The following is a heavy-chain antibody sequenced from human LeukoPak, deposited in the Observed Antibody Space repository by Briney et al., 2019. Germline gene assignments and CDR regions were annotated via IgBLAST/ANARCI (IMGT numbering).Heavy chain of an antibody. V-gene: IGHV1-18*01. Sequence: GASVKVSCKASGYTFTSYGISWVRQAPGQGLEWMGWISPYNGNTNYAQKLQGRVTMTTDTSTSTAYMELRSLRSDDTAVYYCARDSGGPYYYDSSGINYWGQGTLVTVSS. CDR3: ARDSGGPYYYDSSGINY. D-gene: IGHD3-22*01. CDR2: ISPYNGNT. J-gene: IGHJ4*02. CDR1: GYTFTSYG.